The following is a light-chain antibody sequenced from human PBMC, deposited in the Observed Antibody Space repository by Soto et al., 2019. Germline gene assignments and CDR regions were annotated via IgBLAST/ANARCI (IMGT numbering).Light chain of an antibody. CDR2: GAS. CDR3: QQYNNWCT. Sequence: EVVMTQSPATLSLSPGERATLSCRASQSVSSSLAWYQQKPGQAPRPLIYGASTRAAGIPDRFSGSGSETEFTLTIKSLQADDFAIYYCQQYNNWCTFGQGTKVEIK. J-gene: IGKJ1*01. CDR1: QSVSSS. V-gene: IGKV3-15*01.